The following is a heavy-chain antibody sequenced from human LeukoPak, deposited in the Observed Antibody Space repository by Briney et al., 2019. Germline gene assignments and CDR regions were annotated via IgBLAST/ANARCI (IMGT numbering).Heavy chain of an antibody. CDR3: ARGMFMVRGVIEPD. V-gene: IGHV1-8*01. J-gene: IGHJ4*02. D-gene: IGHD3-10*01. CDR2: MNPNSGNT. Sequence: ASVKVSCKASGYTFTSYDINWVRQATGQGLEWMGWMNPNSGNTGYAQKLQGRVTMTTDTSTSTAYMELRSLRSDDTAVYYCARGMFMVRGVIEPDWGQGTLVTVSS. CDR1: GYTFTSYD.